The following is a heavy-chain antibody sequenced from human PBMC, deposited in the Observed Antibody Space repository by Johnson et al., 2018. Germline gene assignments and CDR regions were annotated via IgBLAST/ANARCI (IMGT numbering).Heavy chain of an antibody. CDR1: GFTFSSYG. CDR3: AKEGVMELEYDGPFQY. J-gene: IGHJ1*01. D-gene: IGHD3-3*01. Sequence: QVQLVESGGGVVQPGRSLRLSCAASGFTFSSYGMHWVRQAPGKGLEWVAVIAYDGSNKYYADSVKGRFTISRDNSKNTLYLQMNSRGAEETAVYYCAKEGVMELEYDGPFQYWGPGTLVTVSS. V-gene: IGHV3-30*18. CDR2: IAYDGSNK.